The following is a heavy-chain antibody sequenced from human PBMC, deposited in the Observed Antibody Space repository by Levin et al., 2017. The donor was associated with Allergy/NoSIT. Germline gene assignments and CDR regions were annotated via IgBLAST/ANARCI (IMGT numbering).Heavy chain of an antibody. D-gene: IGHD5-18*01. CDR3: ARVAGYSYGYYFDY. CDR1: GGSISSGGYS. CDR2: IYLSGST. Sequence: SCAVSGGSISSGGYSWSWIRQPPGKGLEWIGNIYLSGSTNDNPSLKSRVTMSVDRSKNQFSLKLSYVTAADTAVYYCARVAGYSYGYYFDYWGPGILVTVSS. V-gene: IGHV4-30-2*01. J-gene: IGHJ4*02.